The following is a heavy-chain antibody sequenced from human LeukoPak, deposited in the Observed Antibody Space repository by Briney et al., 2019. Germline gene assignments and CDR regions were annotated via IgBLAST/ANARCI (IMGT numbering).Heavy chain of an antibody. V-gene: IGHV3-23*01. D-gene: IGHD2-2*01. CDR3: AKGPTAAMVSY. CDR2: ISGSGGST. Sequence: GGSLRLSCAASGFTFSSYAMSLVRQAPGKGLEWVSAISGSGGSTYYADSVKGRFTISKDNSKNTLYLQMNSPRAEDTAVYYCAKGPTAAMVSYWGQGTLVTVSS. CDR1: GFTFSSYA. J-gene: IGHJ4*02.